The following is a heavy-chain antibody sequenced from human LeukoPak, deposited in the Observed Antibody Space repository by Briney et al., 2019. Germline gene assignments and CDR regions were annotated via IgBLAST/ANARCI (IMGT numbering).Heavy chain of an antibody. CDR1: GFTFSSYA. CDR2: ISYDGSNK. Sequence: GGSLRLSCAASGFTFSSYAMHCVRQAPGKGLEWVAVISYDGSNKYYADSVKGRFTISRDNSKNTLYLQMNSLRAEDTAVYYCARGYDFWSGDNDAFDIWGQGTMVTVSS. D-gene: IGHD3-3*01. V-gene: IGHV3-30-3*01. J-gene: IGHJ3*02. CDR3: ARGYDFWSGDNDAFDI.